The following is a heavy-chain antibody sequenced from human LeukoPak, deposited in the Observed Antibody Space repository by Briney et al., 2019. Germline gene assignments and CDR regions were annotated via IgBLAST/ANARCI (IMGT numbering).Heavy chain of an antibody. CDR3: ARDRNYCSSTSCYGLNYMDV. CDR1: GGSISSGGYY. J-gene: IGHJ6*03. Sequence: SETLSLTCTVSGGSISSGGYYWSWIRQPPGKGLEWIGYIYHSGSTYYNPSLKSRVTISVDRSKNQFSLKLSSVTAADTAVYYCARDRNYCSSTSCYGLNYMDVWGKGTTVTVSS. CDR2: IYHSGST. V-gene: IGHV4-30-2*01. D-gene: IGHD2-2*01.